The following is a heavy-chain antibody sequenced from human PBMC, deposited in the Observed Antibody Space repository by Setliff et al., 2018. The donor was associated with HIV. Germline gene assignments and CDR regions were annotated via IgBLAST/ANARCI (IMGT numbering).Heavy chain of an antibody. J-gene: IGHJ6*02. CDR3: ARDEGVVAATETYYYNGLDV. D-gene: IGHD2-15*01. CDR2: IYYSGST. V-gene: IGHV4-31*03. CDR1: GGSITSGTYY. Sequence: SETQSLTCTVSGGSITSGTYYWNWIRQHPGKGLEWIGYIYYSGSTYYNPSLKSRITISVDTSKNQFSLTLNSVTAADTAVYYCARDEGVVAATETYYYNGLDVWGQGTTVTVSS.